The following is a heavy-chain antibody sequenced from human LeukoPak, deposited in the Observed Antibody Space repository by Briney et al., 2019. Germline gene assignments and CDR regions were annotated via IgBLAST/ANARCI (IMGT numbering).Heavy chain of an antibody. D-gene: IGHD3/OR15-3a*01. CDR1: GGSMTNYY. CDR3: ARGERGLVNWFDP. V-gene: IGHV4-59*08. Sequence: SETLSLTCTVSGGSMTNYYWSWIRQTPGKGLEWIGYIFYTGNTNYSPSLKSRLTISVDTSKNQFSLKLSSVTAADTAVYYCARGERGLVNWFDPWGQGTLVTVSS. CDR2: IFYTGNT. J-gene: IGHJ5*02.